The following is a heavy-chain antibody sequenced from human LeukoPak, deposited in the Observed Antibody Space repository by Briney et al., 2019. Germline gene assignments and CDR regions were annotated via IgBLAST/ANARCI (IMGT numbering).Heavy chain of an antibody. J-gene: IGHJ4*02. V-gene: IGHV1-8*01. CDR3: ASRRVGSSSPRSFDY. D-gene: IGHD6-13*01. Sequence: GASVKVSCKASGYTFTSYDINWGRQATGQGLEWMGWMNPNSGNTGYAQKFQGRVTMTRNTSISTAYMELSSLRSEDTAVYYCASRRVGSSSPRSFDYWGQGTLVTVSS. CDR2: MNPNSGNT. CDR1: GYTFTSYD.